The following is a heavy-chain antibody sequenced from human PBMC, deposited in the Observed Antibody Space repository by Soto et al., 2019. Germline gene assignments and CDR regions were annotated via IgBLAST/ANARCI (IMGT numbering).Heavy chain of an antibody. CDR1: GYTFTNYG. CDR3: ARVAALIPIFHGLDA. Sequence: QVQLVQSGAEVKKPGASVKVSCKASGYTFTNYGITWVRQAPGHGLEWLRWISGYNGNTHFAQRLQGRVNMTADTSTSTAYMEVTSLRPDDTAIYYCARVAALIPIFHGLDAWGQGTTVTVSS. V-gene: IGHV1-18*01. D-gene: IGHD3-3*01. J-gene: IGHJ6*02. CDR2: ISGYNGNT.